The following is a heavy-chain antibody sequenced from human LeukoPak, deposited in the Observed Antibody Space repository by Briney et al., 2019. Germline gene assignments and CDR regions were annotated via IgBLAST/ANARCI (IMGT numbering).Heavy chain of an antibody. J-gene: IGHJ4*02. V-gene: IGHV3-11*01. D-gene: IGHD3-9*01. CDR2: ISSSGSTI. CDR3: ARWRYDILTGYYPFDY. Sequence: GGSLRLSCAASGFTFSDYYMSWIRQAPGKGLEWVSYISSSGSTIYYADSVKGRFTISRDNAKNSLYLQMNSLGAEDTAVYYCARWRYDILTGYYPFDYWGQGTLVTVSS. CDR1: GFTFSDYY.